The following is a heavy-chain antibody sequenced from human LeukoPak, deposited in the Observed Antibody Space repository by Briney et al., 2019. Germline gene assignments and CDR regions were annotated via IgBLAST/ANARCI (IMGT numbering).Heavy chain of an antibody. D-gene: IGHD3-22*01. CDR3: ARGSGVVVITYFDY. V-gene: IGHV3-21*01. CDR2: ISSSSSYI. Sequence: GGSLRLSCAASGFTFSSYSMNWVRQAPGKGLEWISSISSSSSYIYYADSVKGRFTISRDNAKNSLYLQMNSLRAEDTAVYYCARGSGVVVITYFDYWGQGTLVTVSS. CDR1: GFTFSSYS. J-gene: IGHJ4*02.